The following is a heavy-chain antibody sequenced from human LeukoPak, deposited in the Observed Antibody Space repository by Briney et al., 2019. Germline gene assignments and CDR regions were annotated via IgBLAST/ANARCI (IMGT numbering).Heavy chain of an antibody. Sequence: ASVKVSCKASGYTFTSYAMHWVRQAPGQRLEWMGWINAGNGNTKYSQKFQGRVTITRDMSTSTAYMELSSLRSEDTAVYYCARVRRYCSSTSCLYYFDYWGQGTLVTVSS. V-gene: IGHV1-3*01. J-gene: IGHJ4*02. CDR2: INAGNGNT. D-gene: IGHD2-2*01. CDR3: ARVRRYCSSTSCLYYFDY. CDR1: GYTFTSYA.